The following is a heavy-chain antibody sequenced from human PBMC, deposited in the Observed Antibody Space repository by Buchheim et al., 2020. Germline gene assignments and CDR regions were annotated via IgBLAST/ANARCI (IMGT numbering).Heavy chain of an antibody. CDR1: GYTFTDYY. D-gene: IGHD2-2*01. Sequence: QVQLVQSGAEVKKPGASVKVSCKASGYTFTDYYIHWVRQAPGQGLEWMGWINSNSGGTNYAQKFQGWVTMTSDTSISTAYLELSRLRSDDTAMYYCARGSQLLYIDYWGQGTL. V-gene: IGHV1-2*04. J-gene: IGHJ4*02. CDR3: ARGSQLLYIDY. CDR2: INSNSGGT.